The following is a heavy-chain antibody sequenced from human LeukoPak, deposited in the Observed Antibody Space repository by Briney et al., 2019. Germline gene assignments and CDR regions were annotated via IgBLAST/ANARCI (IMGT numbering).Heavy chain of an antibody. CDR3: AHGTMYQLDF. D-gene: IGHD2-2*01. CDR2: ILGGAGST. J-gene: IGHJ4*02. V-gene: IGHV3-23*01. CDR1: GFSFSSDG. Sequence: GGSLRLSCSASGFSFSSDGMSWVRQAPGKGLEWVSGILGGAGSTYYADSVRDRFTISRDNSKNTLYLQMNSLRAEDTAVYYCAHGTMYQLDFWGQGTLVTVSS.